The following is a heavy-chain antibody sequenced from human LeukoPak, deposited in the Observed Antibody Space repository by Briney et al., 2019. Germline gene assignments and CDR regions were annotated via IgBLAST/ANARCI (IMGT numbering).Heavy chain of an antibody. J-gene: IGHJ3*02. V-gene: IGHV4-59*12. Sequence: PSETLSLTCTVSGGSISSYYWSWIRQPPGKGLEWIGYIYYSGSTNYNPSLKSRVTIPVDTSKNQFSLKLSSVTAADTAVYYCAREGNAFDIWGQGTMVTVSS. D-gene: IGHD3-10*01. CDR1: GGSISSYY. CDR2: IYYSGST. CDR3: AREGNAFDI.